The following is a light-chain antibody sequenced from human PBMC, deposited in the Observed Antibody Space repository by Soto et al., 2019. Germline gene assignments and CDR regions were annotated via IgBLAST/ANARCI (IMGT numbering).Light chain of an antibody. CDR3: SSYAGSNNYV. Sequence: QSALTQPPSASGSPGQSVTISCTGTSSDVGGYNYVSWYQQHPGKAPKLMIYEVSKRPSGVPDRFSGSKSGNTASLTVSGLQAEAEADYYCSSYAGSNNYVFGHETKDTV. J-gene: IGLJ1*01. CDR1: SSDVGGYNY. V-gene: IGLV2-8*01. CDR2: EVS.